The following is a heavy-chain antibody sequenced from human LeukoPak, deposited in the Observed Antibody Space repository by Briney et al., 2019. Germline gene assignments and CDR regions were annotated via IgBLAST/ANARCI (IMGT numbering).Heavy chain of an antibody. D-gene: IGHD3-16*01. Sequence: VSVKVSCKASGYTFTSYDINWVRQATGQGLEWMGWMNPNSGNTGYAQKFQGRVTITRNTSISTAYMELSSLRSEDTAVYYCARWGMPYAFDIWGQGTMVTVSS. CDR3: ARWGMPYAFDI. CDR2: MNPNSGNT. CDR1: GYTFTSYD. V-gene: IGHV1-8*03. J-gene: IGHJ3*02.